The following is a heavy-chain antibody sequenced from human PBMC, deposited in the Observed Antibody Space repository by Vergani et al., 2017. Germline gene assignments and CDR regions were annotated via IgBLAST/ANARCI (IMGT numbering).Heavy chain of an antibody. V-gene: IGHV1-69*01. CDR3: ARANWGWYHYYYGMDV. Sequence: QVQLVQSGAEVKKPGSSVKVSCKASGGTFSSYAISWVRQAPGQGFEWMGGIIPIFGTANYAQKFQGRVTITADESTSTAYMELSSLRSEDTAVYYCARANWGWYHYYYGMDVWGQGTTVTVSS. D-gene: IGHD7-27*01. CDR2: IIPIFGTA. CDR1: GGTFSSYA. J-gene: IGHJ6*02.